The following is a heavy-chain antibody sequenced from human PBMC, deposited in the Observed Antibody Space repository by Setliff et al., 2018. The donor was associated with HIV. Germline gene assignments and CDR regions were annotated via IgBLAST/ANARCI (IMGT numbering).Heavy chain of an antibody. CDR2: IYTSGST. D-gene: IGHD3-22*01. J-gene: IGHJ4*02. CDR1: GGSFSDYY. V-gene: IGHV4-4*08. CDR3: AKETFYYDSSGYWPEPGYYFDY. Sequence: PSETLSLTCVVYGGSFSDYYWSWIRQPPGKGLEWIGYIYTSGSTNYNPSLKSRVTISVDTSKNQFSLKLSSVTAAYTAVYYCAKETFYYDSSGYWPEPGYYFDYWGQGTLVTVSS.